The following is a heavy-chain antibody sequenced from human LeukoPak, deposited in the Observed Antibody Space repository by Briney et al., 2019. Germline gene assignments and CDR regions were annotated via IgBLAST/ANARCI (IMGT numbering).Heavy chain of an antibody. CDR1: GGSISSGGYS. J-gene: IGHJ5*02. D-gene: IGHD2-2*01. CDR3: ARATGDWSRTSCELEGGFDP. V-gene: IGHV4-30-2*01. CDR2: IYHSGST. Sequence: SETLSLTCAVPGGSISSGGYSWSWIRQPPGKGLEWIGYIYHSGSTYYNPSLKSRVTISVDKSKNQLSLKMSCVTAADTAVYYCARATGDWSRTSCELEGGFDPWGQGTLVTVSS.